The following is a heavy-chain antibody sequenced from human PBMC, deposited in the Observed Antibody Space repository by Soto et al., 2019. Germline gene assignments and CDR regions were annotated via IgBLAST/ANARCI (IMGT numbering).Heavy chain of an antibody. Sequence: EVQLVESGGGLVQPGGSLKLSCAASGFTFSGSAMHWVRQAAGKGLEWVGRIRAINYATAYAASVQGRFTISRDDSKNTAYLQMNSLKTEDTAVYYCTSLDGMVAAKVGDPDYWGQGILVTVSS. CDR2: IRAINYAT. D-gene: IGHD2-15*01. V-gene: IGHV3-73*01. CDR3: TSLDGMVAAKVGDPDY. CDR1: GFTFSGSA. J-gene: IGHJ4*02.